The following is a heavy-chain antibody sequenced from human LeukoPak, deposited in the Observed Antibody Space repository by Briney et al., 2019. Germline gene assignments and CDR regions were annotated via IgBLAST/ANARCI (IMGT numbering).Heavy chain of an antibody. D-gene: IGHD4-11*01. CDR2: IYYSGST. CDR3: ASRGDYSNYVGSLGY. J-gene: IGHJ4*02. Sequence: SETLSLTCAVSGGSISSGGYYWGWIRQPPGKGLEWIGSIYYSGSTYYNPSLKSRVTISVDTSKNQFSLKLSSVTAADTAVYYCASRGDYSNYVGSLGYWGQGTLVTVSS. V-gene: IGHV4-39*01. CDR1: GGSISSGGYY.